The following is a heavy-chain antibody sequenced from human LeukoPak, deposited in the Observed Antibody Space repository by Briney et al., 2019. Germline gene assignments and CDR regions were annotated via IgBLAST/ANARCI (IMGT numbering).Heavy chain of an antibody. CDR3: ARDRLDYYDSSGYNYYFDY. Sequence: GASVKVSCKASGGTFSSYAISWVRQAPGQGLEWMGGIIPIFGTANYAQKFQGRVTITADKSTSTAYMEPSSLRSEDTAVYYCARDRLDYYDSSGYNYYFDYWGQGTLVTVSS. CDR2: IIPIFGTA. CDR1: GGTFSSYA. D-gene: IGHD3-22*01. J-gene: IGHJ4*02. V-gene: IGHV1-69*06.